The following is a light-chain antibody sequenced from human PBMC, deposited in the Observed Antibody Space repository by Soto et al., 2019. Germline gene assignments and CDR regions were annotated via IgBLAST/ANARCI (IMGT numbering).Light chain of an antibody. CDR3: QHYNSYSEA. CDR2: KAS. J-gene: IGKJ5*01. V-gene: IGKV1-5*03. CDR1: QTISSW. Sequence: DIQMTQSPSTLSASVGDRVTITCRPSQTISSWLAWYQQKPGKAPKLLIYKASTLKSGVPSRFSGSGSGTEFTLTISSLQPDDFATYYCQHYNSYSEAFGQGTRLEIK.